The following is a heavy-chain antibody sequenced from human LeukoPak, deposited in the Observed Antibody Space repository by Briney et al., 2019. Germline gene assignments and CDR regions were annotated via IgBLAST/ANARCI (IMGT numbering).Heavy chain of an antibody. D-gene: IGHD5-24*01. CDR1: GGSITGYY. J-gene: IGHJ6*02. V-gene: IGHV4-4*07. Sequence: SETLSLSCTVSGGSITGYYWTWIRQPAGKGLEWIGRIYSGGSTNYNPPLKSRVTMSVDTSKNQFSLKLSSVTAADTAVYYCATGRDADSARGYYDMDVWGQGTTVTVSS. CDR2: IYSGGST. CDR3: ATGRDADSARGYYDMDV.